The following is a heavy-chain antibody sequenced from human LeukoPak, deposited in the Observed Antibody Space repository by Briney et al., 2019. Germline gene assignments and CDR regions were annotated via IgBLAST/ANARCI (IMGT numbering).Heavy chain of an antibody. J-gene: IGHJ5*02. D-gene: IGHD1-26*01. Sequence: ALVKVSCKASGGTFSGYAINWVRQAPGQGLEWMGGIIPIFGTPNYAQKFQGRVTITADESTNTAYMELNSLISEDTAVYYCARDLGVYRFDPWGQGTLVTVSS. V-gene: IGHV1-69*13. CDR3: ARDLGVYRFDP. CDR1: GGTFSGYA. CDR2: IIPIFGTP.